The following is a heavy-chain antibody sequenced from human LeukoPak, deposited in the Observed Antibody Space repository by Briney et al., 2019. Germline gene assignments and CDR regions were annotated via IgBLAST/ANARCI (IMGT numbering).Heavy chain of an antibody. CDR1: GFTFSKYW. CDR3: ATKQWLAPPPDS. CDR2: IYTDGTVT. Sequence: GGSLRLSCAASGFTFSKYWMLWVRQAPGKGLESVSRIYTDGTVTTYADSVKGRFTVSRDNADNTMFLQMNSVRDEDTAVYYCATKQWLAPPPDSWGQGTPVTVSS. D-gene: IGHD6-19*01. J-gene: IGHJ4*02. V-gene: IGHV3-74*01.